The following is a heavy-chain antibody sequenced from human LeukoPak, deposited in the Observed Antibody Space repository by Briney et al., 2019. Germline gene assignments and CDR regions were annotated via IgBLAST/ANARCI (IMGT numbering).Heavy chain of an antibody. CDR1: GYTCTSYY. V-gene: IGHV3-74*01. CDR2: INSDGSST. Sequence: ASVKVSCKASGYTCTSYYMHWVRQAPGKGLVWVSRINSDGSSTSYADSVKGRFTISRDNAKNTLYLQMNSLRAEDTAVYYCARDLTAPPYYYYMDVWGKGTTVTVSS. CDR3: ARDLTAPPYYYYMDV. J-gene: IGHJ6*03.